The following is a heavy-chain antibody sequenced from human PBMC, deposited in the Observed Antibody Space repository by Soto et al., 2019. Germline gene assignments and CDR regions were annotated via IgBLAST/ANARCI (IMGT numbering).Heavy chain of an antibody. J-gene: IGHJ6*02. Sequence: QVQLVQSGAEVKKPGASVKVSCKASGYTFTGYYMHWVRQAPGQGLEWMGWINPNSGGTNYAQKFQGWVTMTRDTSISTAYMELNRLRSDDTAVYYCARESYSSSRGYYYYGMDVWGQGTTVTVSS. V-gene: IGHV1-2*04. CDR2: INPNSGGT. D-gene: IGHD6-13*01. CDR1: GYTFTGYY. CDR3: ARESYSSSRGYYYYGMDV.